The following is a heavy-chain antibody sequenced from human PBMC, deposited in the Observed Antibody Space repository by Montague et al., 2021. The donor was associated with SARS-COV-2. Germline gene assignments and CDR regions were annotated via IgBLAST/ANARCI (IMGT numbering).Heavy chain of an antibody. CDR2: IKQDGSEK. CDR1: GFTFSSYW. Sequence: SLRLSCAASGFTFSSYWMSWVRQAPGKGLEWVANIKQDGSEKYYVDSVKGRFTISRDNAKNSLYLQMNSLRAEDTAVYHCAREKHGYGSSWYGGGNYYYGMDVWGQGTTVTVSS. CDR3: AREKHGYGSSWYGGGNYYYGMDV. D-gene: IGHD6-13*01. V-gene: IGHV3-7*03. J-gene: IGHJ6*02.